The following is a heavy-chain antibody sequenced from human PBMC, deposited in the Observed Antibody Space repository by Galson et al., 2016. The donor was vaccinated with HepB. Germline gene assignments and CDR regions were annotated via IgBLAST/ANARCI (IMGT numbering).Heavy chain of an antibody. CDR1: GYTFTYYD. Sequence: SVKVSCKASGYTFTYYDINWVRHAPGQGLEWMGWMSPDSGDTRYVQQFQGRVTMTRDISISTAYMELNSLSSEDTAVYYCARRGDRVYGMDAWGQGTTVTVSS. D-gene: IGHD3-10*01. CDR3: ARRGDRVYGMDA. CDR2: MSPDSGDT. V-gene: IGHV1-8*01. J-gene: IGHJ6*02.